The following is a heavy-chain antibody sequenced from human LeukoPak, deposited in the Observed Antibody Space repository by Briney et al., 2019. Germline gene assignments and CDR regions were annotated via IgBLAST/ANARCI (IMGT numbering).Heavy chain of an antibody. CDR2: ISGSGGST. CDR3: ARTKDTGYSSSWYKS. J-gene: IGHJ4*02. CDR1: GFAFSSYA. V-gene: IGHV3-23*01. Sequence: GGSLRLSCAASGFAFSSYAMSWVRQAPGMGLEWVSAISGSGGSTYYADSVKGRFTISRDNSKNTLYLQMNSLRAEDTAVYYCARTKDTGYSSSWYKSWGQGTLVTVSS. D-gene: IGHD6-13*01.